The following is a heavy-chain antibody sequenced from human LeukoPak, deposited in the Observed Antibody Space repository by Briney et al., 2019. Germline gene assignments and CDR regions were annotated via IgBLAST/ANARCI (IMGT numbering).Heavy chain of an antibody. J-gene: IGHJ4*02. V-gene: IGHV4-30-4*08. CDR2: IYYSGST. Sequence: PSQTLSLTCTVSGGSISSGDYYWSWIRQPPGKGLEWLGYIYYSGSTYYNPSLKSRVTISVDTSKNQFSLKLSSVTAADTAVYYCARGGYSYGSQPDNFDYWGQGTLVTVSS. CDR3: ARGGYSYGSQPDNFDY. D-gene: IGHD5-18*01. CDR1: GGSISSGDYY.